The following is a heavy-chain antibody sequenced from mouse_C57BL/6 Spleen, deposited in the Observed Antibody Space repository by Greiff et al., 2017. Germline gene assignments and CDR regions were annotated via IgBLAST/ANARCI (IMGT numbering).Heavy chain of an antibody. CDR2: IYPGSGNT. CDR3: ARCYYGSSYEGWYFDV. D-gene: IGHD1-1*01. J-gene: IGHJ1*03. CDR1: GYTFTDYY. V-gene: IGHV1-76*01. Sequence: QVQLQQSGAELVRPGASVKLSCKASGYTFTDYYINWVKQRPGQGLEWIARIYPGSGNTYYNEKFKGKATLTAEKSSSTAYMQLSSLTSEDSAVYFCARCYYGSSYEGWYFDVWGTGTTVTVSS.